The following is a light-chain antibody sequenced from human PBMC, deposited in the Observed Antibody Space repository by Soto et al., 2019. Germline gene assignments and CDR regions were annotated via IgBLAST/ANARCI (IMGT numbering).Light chain of an antibody. Sequence: DIQMTQSPSSVSASVGDRVTLTCRASQGISTWLAWYQQKPGKVPKLLIYGASRLQTGVPSRFCGSGSGTDFTLTISSLQPEDFATYYCQQASSLPHTFGQGTRVEIK. V-gene: IGKV1-12*01. CDR3: QQASSLPHT. CDR1: QGISTW. CDR2: GAS. J-gene: IGKJ2*01.